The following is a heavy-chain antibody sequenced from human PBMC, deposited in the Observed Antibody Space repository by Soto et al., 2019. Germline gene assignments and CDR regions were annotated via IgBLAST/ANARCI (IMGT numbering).Heavy chain of an antibody. CDR3: AGGPQSGYTPMVRCYFDY. D-gene: IGHD5-18*01. CDR2: VYGGGGD. J-gene: IGHJ4*02. CDR1: GFTVSSNY. Sequence: EVQLVESGGGLIQPGGSLRLSCAASGFTVSSNYMSWVRQAPGKGLEWVSIVYGGGGDYYADSVKGRFTISRDTSKNTLYLQMNSLRGEDTAVYYCAGGPQSGYTPMVRCYFDYWGQGTLVTVPS. V-gene: IGHV3-53*01.